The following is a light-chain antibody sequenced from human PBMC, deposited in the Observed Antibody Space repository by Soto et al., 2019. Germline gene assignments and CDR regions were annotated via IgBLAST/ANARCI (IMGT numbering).Light chain of an antibody. CDR3: QQLKNSPVT. CDR1: EDISSY. J-gene: IGKJ5*01. Sequence: IQLTQSPSSLSASVGYRFTFTCRASEDISSYLAWYQQRPGTAPKLLIYAASALHSGVPSRFRGSGSGTDFTLTISSLQPEDFEIYFCQQLKNSPVTFGQGTRLEIK. CDR2: AAS. V-gene: IGKV1-9*01.